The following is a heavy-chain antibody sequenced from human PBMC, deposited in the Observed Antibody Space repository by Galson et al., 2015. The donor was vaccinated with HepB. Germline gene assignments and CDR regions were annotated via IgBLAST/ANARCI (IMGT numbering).Heavy chain of an antibody. CDR2: ISSSGRGYI. D-gene: IGHD7-27*01. CDR3: ARDKPNWGADY. V-gene: IGHV3-48*02. J-gene: IGHJ4*02. Sequence: SLRLSCAASGFTFSSYNMNWLRQAPGKGLEWVSYISSSGRGYIFYADSVKGRFTVSRDDAKNSLYLEMNSLRNEDTAVYYCARDKPNWGADYWGQGTLVTASS. CDR1: GFTFSSYN.